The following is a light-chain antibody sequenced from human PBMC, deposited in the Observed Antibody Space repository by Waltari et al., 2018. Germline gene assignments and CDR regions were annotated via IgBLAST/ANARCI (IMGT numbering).Light chain of an antibody. CDR3: QQYDSSPFT. J-gene: IGKJ3*01. Sequence: EIVLTQSPGTLSLSPGERATLSCRASQSVSSSYLVWYQQKPGQVPRLLIYGASSRATGIPARFSGSGSGTDFTLTISRLEPEDFAVYYCQQYDSSPFTFGPGTKVDIK. V-gene: IGKV3-20*01. CDR2: GAS. CDR1: QSVSSSY.